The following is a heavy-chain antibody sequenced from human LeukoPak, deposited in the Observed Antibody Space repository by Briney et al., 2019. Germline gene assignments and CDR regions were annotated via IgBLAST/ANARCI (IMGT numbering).Heavy chain of an antibody. V-gene: IGHV3-43*02. J-gene: IGHJ4*02. D-gene: IGHD3-16*01. Sequence: GGSLRLSCVASGLPISDFAMHWVRQAPGKGVEWVSLISGDGVSTFYEDSVKGRFNISRDNSKKSLSLEMNSLRTEDTAMYYCARESGKFAYWGQGTLVAVSS. CDR1: GLPISDFA. CDR3: ARESGKFAY. CDR2: ISGDGVST.